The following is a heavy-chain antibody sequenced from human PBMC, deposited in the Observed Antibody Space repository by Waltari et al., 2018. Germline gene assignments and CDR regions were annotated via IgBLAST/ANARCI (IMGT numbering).Heavy chain of an antibody. D-gene: IGHD3-16*01. V-gene: IGHV4-59*01. J-gene: IGHJ2*01. CDR2: IYYSGST. CDR3: ARDEGASSYWYFDL. Sequence: QVQLQESGPGLVKPSETLSLTCTVSGGSISSYYWSWIRQPPGKGLEWIGYIYYSGSTNHIPALKSRVTISVDTSKNQFSLKLSSVTAADTAVYYCARDEGASSYWYFDLWGRGTLVTVSS. CDR1: GGSISSYY.